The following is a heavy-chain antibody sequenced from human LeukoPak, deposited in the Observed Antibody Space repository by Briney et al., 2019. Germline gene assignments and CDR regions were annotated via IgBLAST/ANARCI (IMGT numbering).Heavy chain of an antibody. Sequence: PSETLSLTCTVSGGSISSSSSLWAWIRQPPGKGLEWIGNVYYSGNTHYNPSLKSRVTISLDTSKNQFSLRLTSVTAADTAVYYCARHGLYQDYGYWGQGTLVTVSS. D-gene: IGHD3-16*01. CDR3: ARHGLYQDYGY. V-gene: IGHV4-39*01. CDR2: VYYSGNT. CDR1: GGSISSSSSL. J-gene: IGHJ4*02.